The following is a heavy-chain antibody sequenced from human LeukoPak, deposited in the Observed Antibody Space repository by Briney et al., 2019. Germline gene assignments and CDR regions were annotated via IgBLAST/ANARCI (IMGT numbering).Heavy chain of an antibody. CDR2: IYYIRNT. D-gene: IGHD1-26*01. Sequence: PSETLSLTCTVSGGSVGSAGYYWSWIRQPPGGGLEWIGYIYYIRNTNYNPSLKSRVTMSLDPSKNQSSLKLNSVTAADTAVYYCARTQSQSGSYRYYFGYWGQGTLVTVSS. CDR1: GGSVGSAGYY. CDR3: ARTQSQSGSYRYYFGY. V-gene: IGHV4-61*08. J-gene: IGHJ4*02.